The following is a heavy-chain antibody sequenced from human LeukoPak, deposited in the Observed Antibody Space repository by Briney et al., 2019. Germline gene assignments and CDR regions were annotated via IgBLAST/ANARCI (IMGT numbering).Heavy chain of an antibody. Sequence: KPSETPSLTCAVYGGSFSGYYWSWIRQPPGKGLEWIGEINHSGSTNYNPSLKSRVTISVDTSKNQFSLKLSSVTAADTAVYYCARGGYCSSTSCYRAYYYGMDVWGQGTTVTVSS. CDR3: ARGGYCSSTSCYRAYYYGMDV. V-gene: IGHV4-34*01. J-gene: IGHJ6*02. D-gene: IGHD2-2*02. CDR2: INHSGST. CDR1: GGSFSGYY.